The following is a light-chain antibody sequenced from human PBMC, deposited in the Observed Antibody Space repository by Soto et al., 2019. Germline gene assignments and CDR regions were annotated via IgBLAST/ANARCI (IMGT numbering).Light chain of an antibody. V-gene: IGKV3-15*01. CDR3: QQYNSWPLT. CDR1: PSLNSD. J-gene: IGKJ4*01. CDR2: GAS. Sequence: ETVMTQSPATLSMSPGEIATLSCRASPSLNSDLAWYQQKPGQAPRLLIYGASTRSTGIPGRFSGSGSGTEFTLTISSLQSEDFAVYDCQQYNSWPLTFGGGTKVDIK.